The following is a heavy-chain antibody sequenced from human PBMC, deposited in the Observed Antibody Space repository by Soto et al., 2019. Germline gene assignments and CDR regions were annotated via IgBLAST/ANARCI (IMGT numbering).Heavy chain of an antibody. CDR3: ATWVVTLAAVGPLEC. V-gene: IGHV3-23*01. D-gene: IGHD2-21*02. CDR2: ISGSGGST. J-gene: IGHJ4*02. CDR1: RGPVSSYS. Sequence: GGSVRFAWSPSRGPVSSYSMSWICLTPGKGVESVSAISGSGGSTYYADYVKGRFTISRERSEKTLYLQMNSLRAEDMAVYYWATWVVTLAAVGPLECGGKGTLVTVSS.